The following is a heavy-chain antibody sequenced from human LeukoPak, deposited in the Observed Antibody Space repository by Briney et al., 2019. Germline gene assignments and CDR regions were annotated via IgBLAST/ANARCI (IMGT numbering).Heavy chain of an antibody. CDR2: INAGNGNT. Sequence: ASVKVSCKTSGYTFTTYAMHWVRQAPGQRLEWMGWINAGNGNTKYSQKFQGRVTITRDTSASTAYMDLSSLRSEDTSVYYCARGSFYYFYGMDVWGQGTTVTVSS. V-gene: IGHV1-3*01. J-gene: IGHJ6*02. CDR3: ARGSFYYFYGMDV. CDR1: GYTFTTYA.